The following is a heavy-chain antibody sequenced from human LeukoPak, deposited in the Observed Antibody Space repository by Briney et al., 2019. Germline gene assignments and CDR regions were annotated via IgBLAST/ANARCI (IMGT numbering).Heavy chain of an antibody. D-gene: IGHD3-9*01. CDR1: GYTFTSYD. V-gene: IGHV1-8*03. CDR2: MNPNSGNT. Sequence: ASVKVSCKASGYTFTSYDINWVRQATGQGLEWMGWMNPNSGNTGYAQKFQGRVTITRDTSISTAYMELSSLRSEDTAVYYCARDLSDILTGYWAYDAFDIWGQGTMVTVSS. CDR3: ARDLSDILTGYWAYDAFDI. J-gene: IGHJ3*02.